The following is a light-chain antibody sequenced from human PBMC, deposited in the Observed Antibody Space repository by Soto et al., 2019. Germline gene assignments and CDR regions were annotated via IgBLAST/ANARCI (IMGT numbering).Light chain of an antibody. Sequence: DIQLTQSPSSLSASVGDRVIITCRVSQGISRYLAWYQQKPGKAPKLLIYAAYNLQSGVPSRFSGSGSGTDFTLTISCLQSEDFAVYYCQQYGNSPVTFGQGTRLEI. J-gene: IGKJ5*01. CDR1: QGISRY. CDR2: AAY. CDR3: QQYGNSPVT. V-gene: IGKV1-9*01.